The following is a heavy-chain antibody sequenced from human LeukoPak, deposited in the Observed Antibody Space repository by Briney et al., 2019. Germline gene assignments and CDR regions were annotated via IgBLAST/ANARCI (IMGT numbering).Heavy chain of an antibody. D-gene: IGHD3-22*01. CDR3: TRHITDYYDSRGDIDY. CDR2: ISYDGSNK. J-gene: IGHJ4*02. Sequence: GGSLRLSCAASGFTFTSYPMHWVRQAPGKGLEWVAVISYDGSNKYYADSVRGRFTISRDNSKNTLYLQMNSLKTEDTAVYYCTRHITDYYDSRGDIDYWGQGTLVTVSS. V-gene: IGHV3-30*03. CDR1: GFTFTSYP.